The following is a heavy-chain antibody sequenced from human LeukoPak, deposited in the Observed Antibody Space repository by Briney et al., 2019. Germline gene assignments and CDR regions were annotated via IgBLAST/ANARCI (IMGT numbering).Heavy chain of an antibody. CDR2: IDPRDSYT. V-gene: IGHV5-10-1*01. D-gene: IGHD2-2*03. CDR1: GYSFTSYW. CDR3: ARLDNTYNWFDP. Sequence: GESLKISCKGSGYSFTSYWISWVRQMPGKGLEWMGRIDPRDSYTDYSPSFQGHVTISADKSIRTAYLQWSSLKASDTAMYYCARLDNTYNWFDPWGQGTLVTVSS. J-gene: IGHJ5*02.